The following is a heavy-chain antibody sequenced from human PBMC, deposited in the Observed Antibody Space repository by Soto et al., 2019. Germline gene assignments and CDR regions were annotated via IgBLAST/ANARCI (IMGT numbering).Heavy chain of an antibody. J-gene: IGHJ6*02. CDR3: ARGGPSGYSYGFYYGMDV. CDR2: IYYSGST. CDR1: GGSISSYY. D-gene: IGHD5-18*01. V-gene: IGHV4-59*01. Sequence: QVQLQESGPGLVKPSETLSLTCTVSGGSISSYYWSWIRQPPGKGLEWIGYIYYSGSTNYNPSLTSRVTISVDTSKNQFSLKLSSVTAADTAVYYCARGGPSGYSYGFYYGMDVWGQGTTVTVSS.